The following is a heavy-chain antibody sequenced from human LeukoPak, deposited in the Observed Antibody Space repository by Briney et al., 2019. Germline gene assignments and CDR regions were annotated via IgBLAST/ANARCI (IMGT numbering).Heavy chain of an antibody. CDR3: ARETGANTGPSLVDY. V-gene: IGHV4-31*02. J-gene: IGHJ4*02. CDR2: IYYSGST. Sequence: SWVRQHPGKGLEWIGYIYYSGSTYYNPSLKSRVTISVDTSKNQFSLKLSSVTTADTAVYYCARETGANTGPSLVDYWGQGTLVTVSS. D-gene: IGHD7-27*01.